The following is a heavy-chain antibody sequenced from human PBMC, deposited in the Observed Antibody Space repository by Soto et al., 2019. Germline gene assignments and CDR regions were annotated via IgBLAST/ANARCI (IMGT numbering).Heavy chain of an antibody. CDR3: AKTPAAVVVPAANYFY. J-gene: IGHJ4*02. D-gene: IGHD2-2*01. V-gene: IGHV3-23*01. CDR2: ISGSGGST. Sequence: GGSLRLSCAASGFTFSSYAMSWVRQAPGKGLEWVSAISGSGGSTYYADSVKGRFTISRDNSKNTLYLQMNSLRAEDTAVYYCAKTPAAVVVPAANYFYWGQGTLVTVSS. CDR1: GFTFSSYA.